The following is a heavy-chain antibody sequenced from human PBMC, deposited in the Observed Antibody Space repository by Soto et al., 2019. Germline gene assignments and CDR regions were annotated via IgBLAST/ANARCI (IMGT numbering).Heavy chain of an antibody. Sequence: PGGSLRLSCAASGFTFSSYWMHWVRQAPGKGLVWVSRINSDGSSTSYADSVKGRFTISRDNAKNTLYLQMNSLRAEDTAVYYCARVKRYGDFNYYYYMDVWGKGTTVTVSS. CDR1: GFTFSSYW. D-gene: IGHD4-17*01. J-gene: IGHJ6*03. CDR3: ARVKRYGDFNYYYYMDV. V-gene: IGHV3-74*01. CDR2: INSDGSST.